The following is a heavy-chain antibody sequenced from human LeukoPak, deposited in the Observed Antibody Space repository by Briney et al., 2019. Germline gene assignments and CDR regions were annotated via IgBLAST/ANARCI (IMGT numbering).Heavy chain of an antibody. V-gene: IGHV4-39*01. Sequence: PSETLSLTCTVSGGSISSSSYYWGWIRQPPGKGLEWIGSIYYSGSTYYNPSLKSRVTISVDTSKNQFSLKLSSVTAADTAVYYCVRHHYQMDAFGIWGQGTMVTVSS. J-gene: IGHJ3*02. CDR2: IYYSGST. CDR3: VRHHYQMDAFGI. CDR1: GGSISSSSYY. D-gene: IGHD2-2*01.